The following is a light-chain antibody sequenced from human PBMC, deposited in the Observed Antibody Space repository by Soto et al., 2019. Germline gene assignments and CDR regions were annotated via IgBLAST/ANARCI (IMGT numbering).Light chain of an antibody. CDR1: QRVRNS. CDR2: NAS. V-gene: IGKV3-15*01. J-gene: IGKJ1*01. Sequence: EIVRTQSPATLSMSPDERATLSCRTTQRVRNSLAWYQQKHGHDPRPLISNASTRATGIPATFSGSVSGTEFTHTIKSLRSEEFGVYYCQQYNNWPATPFGQGPTVDI. CDR3: QQYNNWPATP.